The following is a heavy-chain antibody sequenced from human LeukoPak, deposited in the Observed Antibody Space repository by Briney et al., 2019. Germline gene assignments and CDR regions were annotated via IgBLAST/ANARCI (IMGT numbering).Heavy chain of an antibody. J-gene: IGHJ4*02. D-gene: IGHD4-17*01. CDR1: GGSFSGYY. Sequence: SETLSLTCAVYGGSFSGYYWSWIRQPPGKGLEWIGEINHSGSTNYNPSLKSRVTISVDTSKNQFSLKLSSVTAADTAVYYCARGSSNLDDYGDYYFDYWGQGTLVTVSS. CDR2: INHSGST. CDR3: ARGSSNLDDYGDYYFDY. V-gene: IGHV4-34*01.